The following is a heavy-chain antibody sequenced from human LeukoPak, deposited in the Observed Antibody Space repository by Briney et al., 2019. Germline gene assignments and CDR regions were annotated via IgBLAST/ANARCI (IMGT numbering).Heavy chain of an antibody. CDR1: GFTFSSYW. CDR3: ARDLAYGSGSVLDV. J-gene: IGHJ6*04. Sequence: GGSLRLSCAASGFTFSSYWMSWVRQAPGKGLEWVANIKQDGSEKYYVDSVKGRFTISRDNAKDSLYLQMNSLRAEDTAVYYCARDLAYGSGSVLDVWGKGTTVTVSS. D-gene: IGHD3-10*01. V-gene: IGHV3-7*01. CDR2: IKQDGSEK.